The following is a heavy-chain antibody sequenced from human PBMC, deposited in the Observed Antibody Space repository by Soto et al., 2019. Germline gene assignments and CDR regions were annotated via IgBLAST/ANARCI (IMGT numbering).Heavy chain of an antibody. CDR3: ARGGYSYGLFDY. CDR1: GGSISSYY. Sequence: SETLSLTCTVSGGSISSYYWSWIRQPPGKGLEWIGYIYYSGSTNYTPSLKSRVTISVDTSKNQFSLKLSSVTAADTAVYYCARGGYSYGLFDYWGQGTLVTVSS. J-gene: IGHJ4*02. D-gene: IGHD5-18*01. CDR2: IYYSGST. V-gene: IGHV4-59*01.